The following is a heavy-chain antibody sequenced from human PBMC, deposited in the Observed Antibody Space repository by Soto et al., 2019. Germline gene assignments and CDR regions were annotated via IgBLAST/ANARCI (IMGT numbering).Heavy chain of an antibody. CDR3: AREVNSYYGMDV. CDR1: GASISSDDYY. CDR2: ISYSGGT. V-gene: IGHV4-30-4*01. Sequence: QVQLQESGPGLVKPSQTLSLTCSISGASISSDDYYWSWSRQPPGKGLDSIGYISYSGGTYYNASLNTHITISEDTSKTHFSLILSSVTAANTAVFYCAREVNSYYGMDVWGQGTTVTVSS. J-gene: IGHJ6*02.